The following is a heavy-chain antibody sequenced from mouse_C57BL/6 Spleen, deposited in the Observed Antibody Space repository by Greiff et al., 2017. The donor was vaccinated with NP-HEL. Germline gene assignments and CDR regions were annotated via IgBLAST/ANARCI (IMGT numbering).Heavy chain of an antibody. Sequence: EVQLQQSGPELVKPGASVKISCKASGYSFTGYYMNWVKQSPEKSLEWIGEINPSTGGTTYNQKFKAKATLTVDKSSSTAYMQLKSLTSEDSAVYYCARIGTEAMDYWGQGTSVTVSS. CDR2: INPSTGGT. V-gene: IGHV1-42*01. CDR1: GYSFTGYY. CDR3: ARIGTEAMDY. J-gene: IGHJ4*01. D-gene: IGHD4-1*01.